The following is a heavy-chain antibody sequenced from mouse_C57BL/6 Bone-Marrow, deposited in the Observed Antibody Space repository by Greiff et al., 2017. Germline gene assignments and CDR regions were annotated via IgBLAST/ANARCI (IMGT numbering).Heavy chain of an antibody. Sequence: EVHLVESGGGLVKPGGSLKLSCAASGFTFSSYAMSWVRQTPEKRLEWVATISDGGSYTYYPDNVKGRFTISRDNAKNNLYLQMSHLKSEDTAMYYCARDGLGQRDHYWGQGTTRTVSS. CDR3: ARDGLGQRDHY. CDR2: ISDGGSYT. CDR1: GFTFSSYA. J-gene: IGHJ2*01. V-gene: IGHV5-4*01. D-gene: IGHD3-3*01.